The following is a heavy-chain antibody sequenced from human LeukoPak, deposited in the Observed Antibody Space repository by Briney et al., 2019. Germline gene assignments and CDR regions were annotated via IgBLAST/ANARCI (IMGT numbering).Heavy chain of an antibody. CDR1: GLTLSDSA. D-gene: IGHD4-17*01. CDR3: ARHRDPDYGDTKIFDF. J-gene: IGHJ4*02. V-gene: IGHV3-73*01. Sequence: GGSLRLSCAASGLTLSDSAMHWVRQTSGKGLEWVGRIRSKSNNYATEHAASVRGRFTISRDDSKNKVYLQLNSLKTDDTAIYYCARHRDPDYGDTKIFDFWGLGTLVTVSS. CDR2: IRSKSNNYAT.